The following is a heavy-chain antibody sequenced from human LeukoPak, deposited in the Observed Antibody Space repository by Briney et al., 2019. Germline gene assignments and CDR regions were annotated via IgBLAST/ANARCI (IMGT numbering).Heavy chain of an antibody. CDR2: IDTKGTRT. CDR3: VKEVVATIPPL. CDR1: GLILSNCA. D-gene: IGHD5-12*01. J-gene: IGHJ4*02. Sequence: GGSLRLSCAASGLILSNCAMTWVRQAPGKGLEWVSGIDTKGTRTYYADSVKGRFTISRDNSKNTLFLQMNSLRAEDTAVYYCVKEVVATIPPLWGQGTLVTVSS. V-gene: IGHV3-23*01.